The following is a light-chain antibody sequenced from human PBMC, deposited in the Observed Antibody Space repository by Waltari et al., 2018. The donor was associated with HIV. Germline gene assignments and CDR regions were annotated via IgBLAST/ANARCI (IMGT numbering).Light chain of an antibody. CDR2: GNN. CDR3: QSFDSSLTGFV. V-gene: IGLV1-40*01. CDR1: GAGHE. J-gene: IGLJ1*01. Sequence: QSVLTQPPSVSGAPGQRVSISCTGSGAGHEVQWYQQIAGKAPKLLIFGNNKRPSGVPARFSGSKSGTSASLAITGLQPEDEAHYYCQSFDSSLTGFVFGSGTEVVVL.